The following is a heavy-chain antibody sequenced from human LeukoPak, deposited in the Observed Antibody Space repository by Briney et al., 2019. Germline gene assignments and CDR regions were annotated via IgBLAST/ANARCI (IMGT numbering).Heavy chain of an antibody. CDR1: GFTFSDYY. V-gene: IGHV3-11*01. Sequence: GGSLRLSCAASGFTFSDYYMSWIRQAPETGLEWLSYTSPSGGTIYYTDSVKGRFTMSRDNAQNALYLEMNSLRAEDTAVYYCAREKKTEWTTGAFDMWGQGTMVIVSS. CDR2: TSPSGGTI. CDR3: AREKKTEWTTGAFDM. D-gene: IGHD3-3*01. J-gene: IGHJ3*02.